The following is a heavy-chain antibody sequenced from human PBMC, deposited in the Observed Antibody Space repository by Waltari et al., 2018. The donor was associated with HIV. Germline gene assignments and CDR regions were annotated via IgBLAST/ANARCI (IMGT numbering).Heavy chain of an antibody. CDR1: GGTFSSYQ. V-gene: IGHV1-69*14. J-gene: IGHJ4*02. CDR2: IIPFVGST. D-gene: IGHD2-2*01. Sequence: QVQLVQSGAEVKNPGSSVRVSCKTSGGTFSSYQISWVRQAPGKGLEWKGGIIPFVGSTNYGQKFQGRVTIAADKSTSTVYMYLSSLRSDDTAVYYCARDLGYCNSYTCGPFDYWGQGTLVTVSS. CDR3: ARDLGYCNSYTCGPFDY.